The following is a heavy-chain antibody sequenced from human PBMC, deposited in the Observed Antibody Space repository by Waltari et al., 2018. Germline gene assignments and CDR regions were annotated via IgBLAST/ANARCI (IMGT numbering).Heavy chain of an antibody. CDR3: ANGIYVLDY. CDR1: GISYSIYA. CDR2: IVFSDSST. D-gene: IGHD1-1*01. Sequence: EVQVLESGGGLIEPGGSLRLSCAASGISYSIYAMSWVRQAPGKGLEWVSSIVFSDSSTYYADSVKGRFTISRDNSKNTLFLQMNSLRAEDTAVYYCANGIYVLDYWGQGTLVTVSS. J-gene: IGHJ4*02. V-gene: IGHV3-23*01.